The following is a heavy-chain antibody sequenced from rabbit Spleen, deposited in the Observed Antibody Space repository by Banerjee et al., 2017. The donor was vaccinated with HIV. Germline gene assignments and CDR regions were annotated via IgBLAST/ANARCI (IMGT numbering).Heavy chain of an antibody. D-gene: IGHD6-1*01. CDR1: GFSFSDRDV. J-gene: IGHJ6*01. CDR2: INASTGKP. Sequence: QEQLVESGGGLVQPEGSLTLTCKASGFSFSDRDVMCWVRQAPGKGLEWIACINASTGKPVYATWASGRFTISRTSSTTVTLRMTDLTAADTATYFCARNNVGAPGYGHAIALWGPGTLVTVS. V-gene: IGHV1S45*01. CDR3: ARNNVGAPGYGHAIAL.